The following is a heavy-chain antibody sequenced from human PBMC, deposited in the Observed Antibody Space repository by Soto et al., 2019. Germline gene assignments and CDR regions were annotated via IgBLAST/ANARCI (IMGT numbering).Heavy chain of an antibody. CDR2: ISAFNGNT. Sequence: QDQLVQSGAEVKKPGASVTVSCKASGYSFTNYGVTWVRQAPGQGLEWMGWISAFNGNTHYAQNLQGRVTMTTDASMSTAYMELRSLRSDDTAVYYCARDRGVAPPVAGNTHYYYYMDVWGKGTTVTVSS. CDR3: ARDRGVAPPVAGNTHYYYYMDV. D-gene: IGHD6-19*01. V-gene: IGHV1-18*01. CDR1: GYSFTNYG. J-gene: IGHJ6*03.